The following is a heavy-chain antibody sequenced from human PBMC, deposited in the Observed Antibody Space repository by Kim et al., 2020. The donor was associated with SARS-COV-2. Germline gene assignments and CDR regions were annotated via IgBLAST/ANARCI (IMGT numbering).Heavy chain of an antibody. V-gene: IGHV1-18*01. J-gene: IGHJ4*02. CDR3: ARGAYGDVSFDY. Sequence: DAKKGQGRVTMTTDTSTNTAYMELWGLRSDDTAMYYCARGAYGDVSFDYWGQGTLVTVSS. D-gene: IGHD4-17*01.